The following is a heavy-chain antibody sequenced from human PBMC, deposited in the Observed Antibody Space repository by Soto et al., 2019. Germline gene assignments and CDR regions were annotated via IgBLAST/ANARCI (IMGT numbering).Heavy chain of an antibody. V-gene: IGHV4-34*01. CDR1: GGSFSGYY. D-gene: IGHD3-22*01. CDR3: ARGRDNFDRSGANWFDP. CDR2: INHSGST. Sequence: SETLSLTCAVYGGSFSGYYWSWIRQPPGKGLEWIGEINHSGSTNYNPSLKSRVTISVDTSKNQFSLKLSSVTAADTAVYYCARGRDNFDRSGANWFDPWGQGTLVTVSS. J-gene: IGHJ5*02.